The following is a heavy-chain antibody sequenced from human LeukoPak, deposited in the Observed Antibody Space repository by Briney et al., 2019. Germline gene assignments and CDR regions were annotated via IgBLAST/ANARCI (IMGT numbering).Heavy chain of an antibody. D-gene: IGHD3-3*01. CDR3: ARDYYDFWSGYLHYYYYYYMDV. Sequence: ASVKVSCKASGYTFTNYGISWVRQAPRQGLERMGWINPNSGGTNYAQKFQGRVTMTRDTSISTAYMELSRLRSDDTAVYYCARDYYDFWSGYLHYYYYYYMDVWGKGTTVTVSS. CDR1: GYTFTNYG. CDR2: INPNSGGT. J-gene: IGHJ6*03. V-gene: IGHV1-2*02.